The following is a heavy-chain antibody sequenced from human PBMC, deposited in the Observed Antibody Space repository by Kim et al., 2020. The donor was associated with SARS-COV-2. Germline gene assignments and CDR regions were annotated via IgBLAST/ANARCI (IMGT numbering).Heavy chain of an antibody. V-gene: IGHV4-59*08. D-gene: IGHD3-9*01. CDR2: IYYSGST. Sequence: SETLSLTCTVSGGSISSYYWSWIRQPPGKGLEWIGYIYYSGSTNYNPSLKSRVTISVDTSKNQFSLKLSSVTAADTAVYYCARAREYYDILTGRFDYWGQRTLVTVSS. CDR1: GGSISSYY. CDR3: ARAREYYDILTGRFDY. J-gene: IGHJ4*02.